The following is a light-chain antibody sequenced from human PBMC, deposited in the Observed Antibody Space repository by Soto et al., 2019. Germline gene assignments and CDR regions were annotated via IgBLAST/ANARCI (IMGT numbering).Light chain of an antibody. Sequence: EIVMTQSPATLSVSPGERATLSCRASQSVTNNYLAWYQQKPGQAPRLLIYGASTGATGLPARSSGSGSGTDFTLTISSLEPEDFAVYYCQQRSNPITFGQGTRLEI. CDR1: QSVTNNY. CDR2: GAS. V-gene: IGKV3D-20*02. CDR3: QQRSNPIT. J-gene: IGKJ5*01.